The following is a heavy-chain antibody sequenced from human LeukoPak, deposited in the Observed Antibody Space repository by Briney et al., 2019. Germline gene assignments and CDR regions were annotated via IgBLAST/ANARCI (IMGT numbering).Heavy chain of an antibody. Sequence: PSETLSLTCAVYGGSFSGYYWSWIRQPPGKGLEWIGEINHSGSTNYNPSLKSRVTISVDTSKNQFSLKLSSVTAADTAVYYCARGYGRGLVFDYWGQGTLVTVSS. CDR2: INHSGST. CDR3: ARGYGRGLVFDY. CDR1: GGSFSGYY. J-gene: IGHJ4*02. V-gene: IGHV4-34*01. D-gene: IGHD6-19*01.